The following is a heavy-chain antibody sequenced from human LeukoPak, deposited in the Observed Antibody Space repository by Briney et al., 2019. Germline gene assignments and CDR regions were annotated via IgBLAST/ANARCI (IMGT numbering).Heavy chain of an antibody. CDR2: INWNSASI. CDR1: GFTFDDYA. CDR3: ARAPGIHYDSTVIAH. Sequence: GRSLRLSCAASGFTFDDYAMHWVRQVPGKGLEWVSGINWNSASIGYADSVKGRFTISRDSAKNSLYLQMNSLRAEDTAMYYCARAPGIHYDSTVIAHWGQGTLVTVSS. V-gene: IGHV3-9*01. D-gene: IGHD3-22*01. J-gene: IGHJ4*02.